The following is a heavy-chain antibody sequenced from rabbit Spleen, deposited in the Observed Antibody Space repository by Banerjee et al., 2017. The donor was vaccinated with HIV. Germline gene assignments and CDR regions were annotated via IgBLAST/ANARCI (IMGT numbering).Heavy chain of an antibody. Sequence: QSLEESGGDLVKPGASLTLTCKASGFSFSSSHYMCWVRQAPGKGLEWIGCIYAGDSGSTYYASWAKGRFTISKTSSTTVTLQMTSLTAADAATYFCARGVYGDVDYAFNLWGPGTLVTVS. CDR1: GFSFSSSHY. J-gene: IGHJ4*01. CDR2: IYAGDSGST. V-gene: IGHV1S40*01. CDR3: ARGVYGDVDYAFNL. D-gene: IGHD2-1*01.